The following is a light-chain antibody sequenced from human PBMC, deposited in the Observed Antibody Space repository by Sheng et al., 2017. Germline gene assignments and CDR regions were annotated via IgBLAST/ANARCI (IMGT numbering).Light chain of an antibody. CDR2: LAS. V-gene: IGKV1-9*01. CDR1: QGISSY. Sequence: IQLTQSPSSLSASVGDRVTLTCRASQGISSYLAWYQQKPGKAPKLLIYLASTLQSGVPSRFSGSGSGTDFTLTISSLQPEDFATYFCQQLNSYPPTFGPGTKVDIK. CDR3: QQLNSYPPT. J-gene: IGKJ3*01.